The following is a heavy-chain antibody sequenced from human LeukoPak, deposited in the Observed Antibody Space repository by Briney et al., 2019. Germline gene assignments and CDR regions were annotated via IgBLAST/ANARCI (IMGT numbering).Heavy chain of an antibody. CDR3: ARVLVYCSSTSCYLEDY. V-gene: IGHV1-18*01. D-gene: IGHD2-2*01. CDR1: GDTFTSYG. J-gene: IGHJ4*02. Sequence: ASVKVSCKASGDTFTSYGISWVRQAPGQGLEWMGWISAYNGNTNHAQKLQGRVTMTTDTSTSTAYMELRSLRSDDTAVYYCARVLVYCSSTSCYLEDYWGQGTLVTVSS. CDR2: ISAYNGNT.